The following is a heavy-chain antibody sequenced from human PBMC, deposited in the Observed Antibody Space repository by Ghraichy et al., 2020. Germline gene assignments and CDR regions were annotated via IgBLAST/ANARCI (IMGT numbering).Heavy chain of an antibody. CDR3: ASVGYDFWSGIVNGAFDI. CDR2: MNPNSGNT. J-gene: IGHJ3*02. V-gene: IGHV1-8*02. Sequence: ASVKVSCKASGYTFTSYDINWVRQATGQGLEWMGWMNPNSGNTGYAQKFQGRVTMTRNTSISTAYMELSSLRSEDTAVYYCASVGYDFWSGIVNGAFDIWGQGTMVTVSS. D-gene: IGHD3-3*01. CDR1: GYTFTSYD.